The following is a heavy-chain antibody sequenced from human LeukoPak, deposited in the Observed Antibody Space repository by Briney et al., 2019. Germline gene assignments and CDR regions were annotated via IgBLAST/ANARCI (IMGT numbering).Heavy chain of an antibody. CDR2: IYSGGST. CDR1: GFTVSSNY. Sequence: GGSLRLSCAASGFTVSSNYMSWVRQAPGKGLEWVSVIYSGGSTYYADSVKGRFTISRDNSKNTLYLQMNSLRAEDTAVYYCAAEQQLVRGRALRGYWGQGTLVTVSS. D-gene: IGHD6-13*01. V-gene: IGHV3-53*01. J-gene: IGHJ4*02. CDR3: AAEQQLVRGRALRGY.